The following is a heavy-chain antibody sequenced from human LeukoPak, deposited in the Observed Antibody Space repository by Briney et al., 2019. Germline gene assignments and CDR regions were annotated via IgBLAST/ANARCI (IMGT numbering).Heavy chain of an antibody. J-gene: IGHJ3*02. CDR3: AKDPNYSSGCCYDI. V-gene: IGHV3-23*01. Sequence: PGGSLRLSCAASGFTFSSYAMSWVRQAPGKGLEWVSAISGSGGSTYYADFVKGRFTISRDNSKNTLYLQMNSLRAEDTAVYYCAKDPNYSSGCCYDIWGQGTMVTVSS. CDR2: ISGSGGST. D-gene: IGHD6-19*01. CDR1: GFTFSSYA.